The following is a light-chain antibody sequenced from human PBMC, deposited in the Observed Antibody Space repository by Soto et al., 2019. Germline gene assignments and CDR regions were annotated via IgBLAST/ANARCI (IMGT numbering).Light chain of an antibody. J-gene: IGKJ1*01. V-gene: IGKV3-20*01. CDR2: GAS. CDR3: QQYGSSRT. Sequence: EIVLTQSPGTLSLSPGERATLSCRASQSVSSSYLAWYQQKPGQAPRLLIYGASSRATGIPDRFSGSGSGTDFTVTISRLEREDFAVYYCQQYGSSRTFGQGTKVEIK. CDR1: QSVSSSY.